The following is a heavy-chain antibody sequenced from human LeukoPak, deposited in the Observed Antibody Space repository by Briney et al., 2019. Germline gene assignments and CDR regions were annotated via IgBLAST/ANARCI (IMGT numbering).Heavy chain of an antibody. Sequence: GSLRLSCGTPWVNGSNKYMGLVRQGSRKGVEGVSIIYSGGGTYYADSVKGRFTISRDNSKNTVYVQMNSLRAEDTAVYYCASISVAGTVDYWGQGTLVTVSS. V-gene: IGHV3-53*01. J-gene: IGHJ4*02. D-gene: IGHD6-19*01. CDR1: VNGSNKY. CDR2: IYSGGGT. CDR3: ASISVAGTVDY.